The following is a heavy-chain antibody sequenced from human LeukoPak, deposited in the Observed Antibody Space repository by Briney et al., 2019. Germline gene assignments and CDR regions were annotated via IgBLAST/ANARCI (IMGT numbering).Heavy chain of an antibody. V-gene: IGHV3-33*01. J-gene: IGHJ4*02. CDR3: ARDTRLHDFDY. CDR1: GFTFSSYG. D-gene: IGHD4-4*01. CDR2: IWYDGSNK. Sequence: GRSLRLSCAASGFTFSSYGMHRVRQAPGKGLEWVAVIWYDGSNKYYADSVKGRFTISRDNSKNTLYLQMNSLRAEDTAVYYCARDTRLHDFDYWGQGTLVTVSS.